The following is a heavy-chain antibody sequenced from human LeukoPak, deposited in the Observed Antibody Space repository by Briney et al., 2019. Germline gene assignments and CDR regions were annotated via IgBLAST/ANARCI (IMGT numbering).Heavy chain of an antibody. CDR1: GGSISNYY. CDR2: IYYSGST. V-gene: IGHV4-59*01. D-gene: IGHD6-13*01. CDR3: ARVYYSSSYDYWYFDL. Sequence: SETLSLTCTVSGGSISNYYWSWIRQPPGKGLEWIGYIYYSGSTNYNRSLKSRVTISVDTSKNQFSLKLSSVTAADTAVYYCARVYYSSSYDYWYFDLWGRVTLVTVSS. J-gene: IGHJ2*01.